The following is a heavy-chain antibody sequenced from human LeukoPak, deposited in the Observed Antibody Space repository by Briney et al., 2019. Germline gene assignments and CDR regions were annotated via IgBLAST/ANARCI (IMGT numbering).Heavy chain of an antibody. CDR3: ARGPYDSSRD. Sequence: SEALSLTCAVYGGSFSGYYWSWIRQPPGKGLEWIGEINHSGNTNYNPSLKSRVTISVDTSKNQFSLKLSSVTAADTAVYYCARGPYDSSRDWGQGTLVTVSS. CDR2: INHSGNT. D-gene: IGHD3-22*01. V-gene: IGHV4-34*01. CDR1: GGSFSGYY. J-gene: IGHJ4*02.